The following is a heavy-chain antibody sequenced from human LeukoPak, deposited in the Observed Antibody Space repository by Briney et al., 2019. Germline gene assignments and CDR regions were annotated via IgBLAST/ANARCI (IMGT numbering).Heavy chain of an antibody. V-gene: IGHV3-21*01. CDR3: ARGPWDYYDSSNYRTFDY. CDR2: ISSSAGYM. CDR1: GFIFRDYH. J-gene: IGHJ4*02. D-gene: IGHD3-22*01. Sequence: GRSLRLSCAASGFIFRDYHIHWVRQAPGKGLEWVSSISSSAGYMYYADSVKGRFTISRDNAKNSLYLQMNTLRAEDTAVYYCARGPWDYYDSSNYRTFDYWGQGTLVTVSS.